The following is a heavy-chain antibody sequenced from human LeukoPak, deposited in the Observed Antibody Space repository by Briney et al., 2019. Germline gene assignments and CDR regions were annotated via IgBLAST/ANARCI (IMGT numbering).Heavy chain of an antibody. CDR2: INHSGST. V-gene: IGHV4-34*01. CDR3: ARAPADFNWFDS. J-gene: IGHJ5*01. CDR1: GGSFSDYY. Sequence: PSETLSLTCAVYGGSFSDYYWSWIRQPPQKGLEWIGEINHSGSTNYNPSLKSRLTISVDTSKNQFSLKVNSVTAADTAVYYCARAPADFNWFDSWGQGTLVTVSS.